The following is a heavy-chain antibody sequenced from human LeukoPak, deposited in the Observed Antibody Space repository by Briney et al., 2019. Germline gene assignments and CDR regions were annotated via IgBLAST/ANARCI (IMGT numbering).Heavy chain of an antibody. CDR3: ANWQSGSRVFFDY. D-gene: IGHD1-26*01. Sequence: PGGSLRLSCAASGFTFSSYVMNWVRQAPGEGLEWVSAISGSGGSTYYADSVKGRFTISRDNAKNTLYLQMNSLRAEDTAVYYCANWQSGSRVFFDYWGQGTLVTVSS. V-gene: IGHV3-23*01. CDR2: ISGSGGST. J-gene: IGHJ4*02. CDR1: GFTFSSYV.